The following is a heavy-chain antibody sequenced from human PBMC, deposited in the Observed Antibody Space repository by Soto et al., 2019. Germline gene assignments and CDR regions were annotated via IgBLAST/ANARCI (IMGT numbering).Heavy chain of an antibody. CDR1: GFTFSSYS. CDR2: ISSSSSYI. V-gene: IGHV3-21*01. Sequence: NPGGSLRLSCAASGFTFSSYSMNWVRQAPGKGLEWVSSISSSSSYIYYADSVKGRFTISRDNAKNSLYLQMNSLRAEDTAVYYCARDPIVVVPAAGWDYWGQGTLVTVSS. CDR3: ARDPIVVVPAAGWDY. D-gene: IGHD2-2*01. J-gene: IGHJ4*02.